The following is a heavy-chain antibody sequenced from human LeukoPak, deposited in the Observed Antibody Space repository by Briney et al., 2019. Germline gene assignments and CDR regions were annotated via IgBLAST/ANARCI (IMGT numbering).Heavy chain of an antibody. CDR1: GFTFSSYA. CDR2: ISYDGSNK. D-gene: IGHD3-22*01. V-gene: IGHV3-30-3*01. Sequence: QPGRSLRLSCAASGFTFSSYAMHWVRQAPGKGLEWVAVISYDGSNKYYADSVKGRFTISRDNSKNTLYLQMNSLRAEDTAVYYCARDPQDSSGYYYGNFDYWGQGTLVTVSS. J-gene: IGHJ4*02. CDR3: ARDPQDSSGYYYGNFDY.